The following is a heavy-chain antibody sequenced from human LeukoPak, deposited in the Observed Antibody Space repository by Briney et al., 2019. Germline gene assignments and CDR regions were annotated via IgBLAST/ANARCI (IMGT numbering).Heavy chain of an antibody. CDR3: ARPGQLGSLYYSMDV. V-gene: IGHV3-21*01. D-gene: IGHD7-27*01. Sequence: GGSLRLSCAASGFTFSSYSMNWVRQAPGKGLEWVSSISSSSSYIYYADSVKGRFTISRDNAKNSLYLQMNSLRAEDTAVYYCARPGQLGSLYYSMDVWGQGTTVTVS. J-gene: IGHJ6*02. CDR2: ISSSSSYI. CDR1: GFTFSSYS.